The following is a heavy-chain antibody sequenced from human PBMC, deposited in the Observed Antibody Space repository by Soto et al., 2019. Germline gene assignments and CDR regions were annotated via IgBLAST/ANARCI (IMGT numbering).Heavy chain of an antibody. CDR2: FYYSENT. D-gene: IGHD2-2*01. CDR3: AKLAGYCSGNSCHGDYAMDV. Sequence: QLQLQESGPGLLKPSETLSLTCSVSGGSISSKSYSWGWIRQPPGKGREWIGTFYYSENTYYNPSLKRRVTISVDTSKNQFSLKLSSVTAADTAVYYCAKLAGYCSGNSCHGDYAMDVWGQGTTVTVSS. CDR1: GGSISSKSYS. V-gene: IGHV4-39*01. J-gene: IGHJ6*02.